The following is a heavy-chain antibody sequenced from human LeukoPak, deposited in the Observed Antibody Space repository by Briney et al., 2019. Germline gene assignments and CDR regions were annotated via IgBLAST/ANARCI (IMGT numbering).Heavy chain of an antibody. CDR2: ISAYNGNT. V-gene: IGHV1-18*01. J-gene: IGHJ4*02. CDR1: GYTFTSYG. Sequence: ASVKVSCKASGYTFTSYGISWVRQAPGQGLEWMGWISAYNGNTNYAQKLQGRVTLTRDMSTSTDYLELSSLRSEDTAVYYCARDPRYCSSTSCYMGYWGQGTLVTVSS. CDR3: ARDPRYCSSTSCYMGY. D-gene: IGHD2-2*02.